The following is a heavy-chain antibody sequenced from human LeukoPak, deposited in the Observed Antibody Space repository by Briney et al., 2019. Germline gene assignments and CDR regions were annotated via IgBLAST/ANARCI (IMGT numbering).Heavy chain of an antibody. Sequence: SETLSLTCTVSGGPISSYYWSWIRQPPGKGLEWIGYIYYSGSTNYNPSLKSRVTISVDTSKNQFSLKLSSVTAADTAVYYCARGHYDILTGESYYFDYWGQGTLVTVSS. J-gene: IGHJ4*02. CDR2: IYYSGST. CDR3: ARGHYDILTGESYYFDY. V-gene: IGHV4-59*01. CDR1: GGPISSYY. D-gene: IGHD3-9*01.